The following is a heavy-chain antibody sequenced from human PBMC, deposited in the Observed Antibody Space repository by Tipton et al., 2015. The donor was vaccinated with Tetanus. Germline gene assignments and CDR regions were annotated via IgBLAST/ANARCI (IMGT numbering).Heavy chain of an antibody. V-gene: IGHV3-33*08. CDR3: AREADCSGGSCFSGDFDT. Sequence: SLRLSCTVSSGSISSYGIHWVRQAPGKGLEWVAVSWYDGTDQYYADSVKGRFTLSRDNSKNTLYLQMNSLRAEDTALYYCAREADCSGGSCFSGDFDTWGQGTQVTVSS. CDR1: SGSISSYG. D-gene: IGHD2-15*01. J-gene: IGHJ4*02. CDR2: SWYDGTDQ.